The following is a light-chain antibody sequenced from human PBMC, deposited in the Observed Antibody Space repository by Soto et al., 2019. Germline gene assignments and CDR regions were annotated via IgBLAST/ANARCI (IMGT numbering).Light chain of an antibody. CDR1: QSVSSN. CDR2: GAS. V-gene: IGKV3-15*01. J-gene: IGKJ4*01. Sequence: EIVMTQSPATLSGSPGERATLSCRASQSVSSNLAWYQQKPGQAPRLRIYGASTGATGIPARFSGSGSGTEFTLTISSLQSEDFAVYYCQQYNNWPLTFGGGTKVDI. CDR3: QQYNNWPLT.